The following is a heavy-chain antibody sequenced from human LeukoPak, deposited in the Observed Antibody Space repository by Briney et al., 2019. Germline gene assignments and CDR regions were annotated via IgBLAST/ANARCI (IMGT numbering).Heavy chain of an antibody. J-gene: IGHJ5*02. CDR3: ARGYCSSTSCYRRRNWFDP. CDR1: GFTFSSYA. D-gene: IGHD2-2*01. V-gene: IGHV3-30*04. Sequence: PGGSLRLSCAASGFTFSSYAMHWVRQAPGKGLEWVAVISYDGSNKYYADSVKGRFTISRDNSKNTLYLQMNSLRAEDTAVYYCARGYCSSTSCYRRRNWFDPWGQGTLVTVSS. CDR2: ISYDGSNK.